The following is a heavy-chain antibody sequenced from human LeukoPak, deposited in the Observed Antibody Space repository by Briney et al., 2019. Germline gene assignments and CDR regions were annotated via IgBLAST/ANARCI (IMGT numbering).Heavy chain of an antibody. V-gene: IGHV5-51*01. Sequence: GESLKISCKGSGYSFTSYRIGWVRQMPGKGQEWMGIIYPGDSDTRYSPSFQGQVTISADKSISTAYLQWSSLKASDTAMYYCARHIVGALYYFDYWGQGTLVTVSS. J-gene: IGHJ4*02. CDR2: IYPGDSDT. CDR3: ARHIVGALYYFDY. D-gene: IGHD1-26*01. CDR1: GYSFTSYR.